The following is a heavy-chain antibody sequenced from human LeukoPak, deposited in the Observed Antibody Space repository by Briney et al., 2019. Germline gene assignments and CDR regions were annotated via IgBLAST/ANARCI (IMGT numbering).Heavy chain of an antibody. J-gene: IGHJ4*02. CDR2: INEDGSYK. V-gene: IGHV3-7*01. D-gene: IGHD2-21*01. CDR3: ARDATRGGGNDY. CDR1: GGSISSSSYY. Sequence: TSETLSLTCTVSGGSISSSSYYWGWIRQPPGKGLEWVANINEDGSYKFHADSVKGRLTISRDNSKNSLYLQMSSLRADDTAVYYCARDATRGGGNDYWGQGTRVIVSS.